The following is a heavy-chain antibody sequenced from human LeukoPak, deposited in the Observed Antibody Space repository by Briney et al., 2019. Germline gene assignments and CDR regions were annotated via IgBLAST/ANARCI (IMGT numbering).Heavy chain of an antibody. J-gene: IGHJ4*02. CDR2: IKEDGSEK. CDR3: AKDRGGYSGYVPLTDY. Sequence: PGGSLRLSCAASGFTFSTYWMSWVRQAPGKGLEWVANIKEDGSEKYYVDSVKGRFTISRDNAKNSLYLQMNSLRAEDTAVYYCAKDRGGYSGYVPLTDYWGQGTLVTVSS. CDR1: GFTFSTYW. V-gene: IGHV3-7*03. D-gene: IGHD5-12*01.